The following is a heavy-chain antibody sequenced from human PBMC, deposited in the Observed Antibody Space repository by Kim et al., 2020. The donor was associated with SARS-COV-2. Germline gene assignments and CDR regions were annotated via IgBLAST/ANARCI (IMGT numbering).Heavy chain of an antibody. Sequence: GESLKISCKGSGYSFTSYWIGWVRQMPGKGLEWMGIIYPGDSDTRYSPSFQGQVTISADKSISTAYLQWSSLKASDTAMYYCARQYYDLALVPTELDYWGQGTLVTVSS. V-gene: IGHV5-51*01. CDR2: IYPGDSDT. CDR1: GYSFTSYW. D-gene: IGHD3-22*01. CDR3: ARQYYDLALVPTELDY. J-gene: IGHJ4*02.